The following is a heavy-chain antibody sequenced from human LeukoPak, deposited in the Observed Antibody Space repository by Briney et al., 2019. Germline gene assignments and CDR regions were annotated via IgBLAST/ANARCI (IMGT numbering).Heavy chain of an antibody. V-gene: IGHV1-8*01. D-gene: IGHD1-26*01. CDR3: ATALSGSYRPDAFDI. CDR1: GYTFTSYD. CDR2: MNPNSGNT. J-gene: IGHJ3*02. Sequence: ASVKVSCKASGYTFTSYDINWVRQATGQGLEWMGWMNPNSGNTGYAQKFQGRVTMTEDTSTGTAYMELSSLRSEDTAVYYCATALSGSYRPDAFDIWGQGTMVTVSS.